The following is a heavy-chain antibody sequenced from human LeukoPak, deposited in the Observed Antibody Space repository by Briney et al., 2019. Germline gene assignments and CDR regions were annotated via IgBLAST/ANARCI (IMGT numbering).Heavy chain of an antibody. J-gene: IGHJ4*02. CDR3: AKDKTYYYDSSGYSPMDY. CDR2: IRYDGSNK. CDR1: GFTFSGYG. D-gene: IGHD3-22*01. Sequence: GGSLRLSCAASGFTFSGYGMHWVRQAPGKGLEWVAFIRYDGSNKYYADSVKGRFTISRDNSKNTLYLQMNSLRAEDTAVYYCAKDKTYYYDSSGYSPMDYWGQGTLVTVSS. V-gene: IGHV3-30*02.